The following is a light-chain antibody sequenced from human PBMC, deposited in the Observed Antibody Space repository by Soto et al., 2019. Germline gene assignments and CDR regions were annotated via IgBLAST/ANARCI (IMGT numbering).Light chain of an antibody. Sequence: QSAPTQPPSASGSPGQSVTFSCTGTSSDVGGYNYVSWYQQYPGKDPKLMIYEVYKRHSGVPDRFSGSKSGNTASLTVSGLKPEDEADYYCSAYAGSSTWVFGGGTKLTVL. CDR1: SSDVGGYNY. CDR3: SAYAGSSTWV. J-gene: IGLJ2*01. V-gene: IGLV2-8*01. CDR2: EVY.